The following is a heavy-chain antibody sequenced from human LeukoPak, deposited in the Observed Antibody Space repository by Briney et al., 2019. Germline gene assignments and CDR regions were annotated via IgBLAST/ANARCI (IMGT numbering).Heavy chain of an antibody. D-gene: IGHD2-21*02. CDR2: ISSSSSYI. CDR1: GLSFRSYA. Sequence: GGSLRLSCAASGLSFRSYAMVRVGDPPGKVLEWVSSISSSSSYIYYADSVKGRFTISRDNAKNSLYLQMNSLRAEDTAVYSCARDYGDLDYWGQGTLVTVSS. V-gene: IGHV3-21*01. CDR3: ARDYGDLDY. J-gene: IGHJ4*02.